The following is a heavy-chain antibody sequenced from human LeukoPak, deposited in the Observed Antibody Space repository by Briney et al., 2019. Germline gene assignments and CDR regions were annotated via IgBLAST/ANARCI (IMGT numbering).Heavy chain of an antibody. Sequence: GGSLRLSCAASGFTFSTYWMTWVRQAPGKGLEWVANIKQDGSEKYFVDSVKGRFTISRDNANNSLYLQMNSLRAEDTAVYYCARPELPGWSVLFDFWGQGTLVTVSS. V-gene: IGHV3-7*01. CDR3: ARPELPGWSVLFDF. CDR2: IKQDGSEK. D-gene: IGHD2-15*01. J-gene: IGHJ4*02. CDR1: GFTFSTYW.